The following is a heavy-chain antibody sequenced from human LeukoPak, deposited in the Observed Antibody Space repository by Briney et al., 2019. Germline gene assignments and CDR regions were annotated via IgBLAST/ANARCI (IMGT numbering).Heavy chain of an antibody. J-gene: IGHJ4*02. CDR1: GGSISSYY. CDR2: VYYSGST. D-gene: IGHD2-15*01. V-gene: IGHV4-59*01. Sequence: SETLSLTCTVSGGSISSYYWSWIRQPPGKGLEWIGYVYYSGSTNYNPSLKSRVSISLDTSKNQVPLNLTSVTAADTAVYYCARDHFGSWYDYWGQGTLVTVSS. CDR3: ARDHFGSWYDY.